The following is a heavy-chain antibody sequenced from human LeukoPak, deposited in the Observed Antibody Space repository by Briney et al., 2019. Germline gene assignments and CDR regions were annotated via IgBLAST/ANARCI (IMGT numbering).Heavy chain of an antibody. J-gene: IGHJ4*02. V-gene: IGHV3-7*01. CDR3: ARPSFRTGSYFDH. D-gene: IGHD3/OR15-3a*01. CDR1: GFTFSSYW. CDR2: IKQDGSEK. Sequence: GGSLRLSCAASGFTFSSYWMSWVRPAPGKGLEWVANIKQDGSEKYYVDSVKGRFTISRDNAKNSLYLQMNSLRVEDTAVYYCARPSFRTGSYFDHWGQGTLVTASS.